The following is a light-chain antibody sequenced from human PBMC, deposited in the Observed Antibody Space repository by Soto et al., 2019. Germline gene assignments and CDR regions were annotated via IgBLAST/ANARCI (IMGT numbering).Light chain of an antibody. CDR3: QQRGNWIT. CDR2: DAS. CDR1: QSVSTY. Sequence: EIVLTQSPAALSLSPGERATLSCRASQSVSTYLAWYQQKTGQAPRLLIYDASNRATGIPARFSGSGSGTDFSLTISSLEPEDFAVYYCQQRGNWITFGQGTRLEIK. V-gene: IGKV3-11*01. J-gene: IGKJ5*01.